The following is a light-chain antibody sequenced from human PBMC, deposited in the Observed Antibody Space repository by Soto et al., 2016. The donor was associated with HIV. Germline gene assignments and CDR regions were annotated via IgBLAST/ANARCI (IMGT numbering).Light chain of an antibody. J-gene: IGLJ3*02. Sequence: YELTQAPSVSVSPGQTARITCSGDLLPKQYTYWYQQKPGQAPVLVIQKDSERPSGIPERFSGSSSGTIVTLTISGVQAEDEADYYCQSADSSGTHWVFGGGTKLTVL. V-gene: IGLV3-25*03. CDR3: QSADSSGTHWV. CDR1: LLPKQY. CDR2: KDS.